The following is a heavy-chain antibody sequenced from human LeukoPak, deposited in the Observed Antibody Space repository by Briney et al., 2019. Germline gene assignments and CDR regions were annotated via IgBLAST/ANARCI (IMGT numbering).Heavy chain of an antibody. J-gene: IGHJ4*02. CDR3: ARSSWVSGGELDY. CDR1: GGSLSGYY. V-gene: IGHV4-34*01. D-gene: IGHD2-21*01. Sequence: PSETLSLTCAVYGGSLSGYYWSWIRQPPGKGLEWIGEINHSGSTNYNPSLKSRVTISVDTSKNQFSLKLSSVTAADTAVYYCARSSWVSGGELDYWGQGTLVTVSS. CDR2: INHSGST.